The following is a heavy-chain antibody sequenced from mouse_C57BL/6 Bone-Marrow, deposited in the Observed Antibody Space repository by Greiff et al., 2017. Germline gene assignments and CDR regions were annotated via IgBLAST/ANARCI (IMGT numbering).Heavy chain of an antibody. V-gene: IGHV14-2*01. D-gene: IGHD2-5*01. J-gene: IGHJ1*03. CDR3: ARGNSKGYFDV. CDR1: GFNIKDYY. CDR2: IDPEDGET. Sequence: VQLQQSGAELVKPGASVKLSCTASGFNIKDYYMHWVKQRTEQGLEWIGRIDPEDGETKYAPKFQGKATLTADTSSNTAYLQLSSLTSEDTAVYYCARGNSKGYFDVWGTGTTVTVSS.